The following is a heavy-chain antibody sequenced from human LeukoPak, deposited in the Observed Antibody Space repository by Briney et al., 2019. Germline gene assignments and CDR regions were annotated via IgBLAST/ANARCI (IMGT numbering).Heavy chain of an antibody. V-gene: IGHV3-7*01. Sequence: GGSLRLSCAASGFSLSDYWMTWVRQAPGKGLECVGNIKFDGSEIYYLDSVRGRFSISRDNAKNSLYLQMNSLRVEDKAVYYCTRDLNHDNSGWGQGTLVTVSS. CDR1: GFSLSDYW. D-gene: IGHD3-22*01. J-gene: IGHJ4*02. CDR3: TRDLNHDNSG. CDR2: IKFDGSEI.